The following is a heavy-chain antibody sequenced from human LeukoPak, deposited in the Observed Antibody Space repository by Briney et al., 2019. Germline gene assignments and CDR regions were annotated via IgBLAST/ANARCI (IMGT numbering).Heavy chain of an antibody. D-gene: IGHD3-10*01. CDR2: INTNTGNP. Sequence: ASVKVSCKASGYTFTSYAMNWVRQAPGQGLEWMGWINTNTGNPTYAQGFTGRFVFSLDTSASTAYLQISSLKAEDTAVYYCAREGHGFGLVTMVRGDPFPLDYWGQGTLVTVSS. V-gene: IGHV7-4-1*02. CDR3: AREGHGFGLVTMVRGDPFPLDY. CDR1: GYTFTSYA. J-gene: IGHJ4*02.